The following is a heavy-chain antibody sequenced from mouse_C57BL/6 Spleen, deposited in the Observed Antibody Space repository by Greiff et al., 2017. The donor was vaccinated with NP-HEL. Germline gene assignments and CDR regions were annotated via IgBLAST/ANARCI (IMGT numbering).Heavy chain of an antibody. CDR1: GFTFSDYG. CDR2: ISSGSSTI. J-gene: IGHJ4*01. V-gene: IGHV5-17*01. D-gene: IGHD2-3*01. Sequence: EVKLVESGGGLVKPGGSLKLSCAASGFTFSDYGMHWVRQAPEKGLEWVAYISSGSSTIYYADTVKGRFTISRDNAKNTLFLQMTSLRSEDTAMYYCARFIYDGYSFYAMDYWGQGTSVTVSS. CDR3: ARFIYDGYSFYAMDY.